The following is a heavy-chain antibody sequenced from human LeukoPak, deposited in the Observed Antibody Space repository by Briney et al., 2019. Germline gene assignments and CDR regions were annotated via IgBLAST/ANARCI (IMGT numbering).Heavy chain of an antibody. J-gene: IGHJ3*02. V-gene: IGHV4-59*08. CDR1: GGSISSYY. Sequence: PSETLSLTCTVSGGSISSYYWSWIRQPPGKGLEWIGYIYYSGSTNYNPSLKSRVTISADTSKHQFSLKLSSVTAADTAVYYCARHRSVYYDAFDIWGQGTMVTVSS. CDR3: ARHRSVYYDAFDI. D-gene: IGHD1-14*01. CDR2: IYYSGST.